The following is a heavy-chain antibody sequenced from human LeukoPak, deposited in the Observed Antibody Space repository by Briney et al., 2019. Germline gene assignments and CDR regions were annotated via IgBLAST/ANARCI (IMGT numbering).Heavy chain of an antibody. D-gene: IGHD2-15*01. V-gene: IGHV3-48*04. CDR2: ISSSSSTI. CDR1: GFTFSSYS. Sequence: QPGGSLRLSCAASGFTFSSYSMNWVRQAPGKGLEWVSYISSSSSTIYYADSVKGRFTISRDNAKNSLYLQMNSLRAEDTAVYYCAREYCSGGTCYLPGYWGQGTLVTVSS. J-gene: IGHJ4*02. CDR3: AREYCSGGTCYLPGY.